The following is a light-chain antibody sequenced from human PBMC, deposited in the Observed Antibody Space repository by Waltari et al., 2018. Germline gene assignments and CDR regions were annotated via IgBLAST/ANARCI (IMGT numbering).Light chain of an antibody. CDR1: QSVSRA. Sequence: EIVLTQSPGPLSLSPGERATLSCRASQSVSRALAWYQQKPGQAPRILIYGASNRATGIPDRFSGSGSGTDFSLTISSLEPEEFAVYYCQHYLRLPATFGQGTKVEIK. CDR3: QHYLRLPAT. J-gene: IGKJ1*01. CDR2: GAS. V-gene: IGKV3-20*01.